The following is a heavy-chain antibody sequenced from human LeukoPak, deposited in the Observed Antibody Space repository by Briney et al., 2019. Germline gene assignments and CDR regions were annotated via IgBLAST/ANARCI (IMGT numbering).Heavy chain of an antibody. CDR1: GFTFNSYA. CDR3: ASARESCIGSTCYEYFHH. D-gene: IGHD3-22*01. V-gene: IGHV3-23*01. Sequence: GGSLRLSCAASGFTFNSYAMSWVRQAPEKGLEWVATISGSGGGTYYADSVKGRFTISRDDSKNTLYLQMNSLRAEDMAVYYCASARESCIGSTCYEYFHHWGQGTPLRVSS. J-gene: IGHJ1*01. CDR2: ISGSGGGT.